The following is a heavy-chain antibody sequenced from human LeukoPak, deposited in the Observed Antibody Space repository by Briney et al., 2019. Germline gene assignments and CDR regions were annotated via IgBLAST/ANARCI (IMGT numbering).Heavy chain of an antibody. J-gene: IGHJ4*02. V-gene: IGHV4-30-4*08. CDR2: IYYSGST. D-gene: IGHD2-15*01. CDR3: ARRLYCSGGSCYFDY. CDR1: GGSLSSGGYY. Sequence: PSETLSLTCSVSGGSLSSGGYYWSWIRQHPGKGLEYIGYIYYSGSTYYNPSLKSRVTISVDTSKNQFSLKLSSVTAADTAVYYCARRLYCSGGSCYFDYWGQGTLVTVSS.